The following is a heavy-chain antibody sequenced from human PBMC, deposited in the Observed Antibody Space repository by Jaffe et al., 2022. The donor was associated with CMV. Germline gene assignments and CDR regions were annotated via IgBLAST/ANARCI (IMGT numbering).Heavy chain of an antibody. V-gene: IGHV3-21*01. CDR3: ARPYGDHGYYYYYMDV. Sequence: EVQLVESGGGLVKPGGSLRLSCAASGFTFSSYSMNWVRQAPGKGLEWVSSISSSSSYIYYADSVKGRFTISRDNAKNSLYLQMNSLRAEDTAVYYCARPYGDHGYYYYYMDVWGKGTTVTVSS. CDR2: ISSSSSYI. CDR1: GFTFSSYS. J-gene: IGHJ6*03. D-gene: IGHD2-21*02.